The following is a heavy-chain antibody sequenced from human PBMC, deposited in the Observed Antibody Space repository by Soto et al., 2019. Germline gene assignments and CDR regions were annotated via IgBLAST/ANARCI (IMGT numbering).Heavy chain of an antibody. CDR2: IKSKPDGGTT. D-gene: IGHD3-22*01. Sequence: EAQLVESGGGLVKPGGSLRLSCVASGFTFSDAWMSWVRQAPGKGLEWVGRIKSKPDGGTTDYAAPVRGRFTIRRDDSKNMLYLQMNSLKTEDTAVYYCTTAYDSSGYYFRYKYGMDVWGQGTTVTVSS. CDR3: TTAYDSSGYYFRYKYGMDV. V-gene: IGHV3-15*01. CDR1: GFTFSDAW. J-gene: IGHJ6*02.